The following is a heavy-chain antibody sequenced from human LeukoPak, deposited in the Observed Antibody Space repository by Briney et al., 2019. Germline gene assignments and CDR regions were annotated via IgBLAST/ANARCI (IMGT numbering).Heavy chain of an antibody. CDR2: IIPIFGTA. CDR1: GGTSISYA. J-gene: IGHJ4*02. CDR3: ARSLTDYYFDY. Sequence: SVKVSCKASGGTSISYAISWVRQAPGQGLEWMGGIIPIFGTANYAQKFQGRVTITADESTSTAYMELSSLRSEDTAVYYCARSLTDYYFDYWGQGTLVTVSS. V-gene: IGHV1-69*13. D-gene: IGHD3-9*01.